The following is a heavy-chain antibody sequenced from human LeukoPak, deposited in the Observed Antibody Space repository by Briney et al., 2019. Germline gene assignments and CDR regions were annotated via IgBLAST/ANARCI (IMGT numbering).Heavy chain of an antibody. J-gene: IGHJ4*02. CDR2: VRGSGSDT. CDR1: GXTFSTYA. D-gene: IGHD5-12*01. CDR3: AKTSRRNSAYDSPFDS. Sequence: GGSLRLSCVVSGXTFSTYAVSWVRQAPGKGLEWVSAVRGSGSDTYYADSVKGRFTISRDDSKNTLYLQMNSLRAEDTAIYYCAKTSRRNSAYDSPFDSWGQGTLVTVSS. V-gene: IGHV3-23*01.